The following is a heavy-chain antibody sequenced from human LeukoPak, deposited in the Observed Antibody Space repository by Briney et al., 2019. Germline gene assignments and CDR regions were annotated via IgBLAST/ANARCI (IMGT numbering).Heavy chain of an antibody. V-gene: IGHV1-8*01. CDR1: GYTFTSYD. D-gene: IGHD6-13*01. Sequence: ASVKVSFKASGYTFTSYDINWARQATGQGLEWMGWMNPNSGNTGYAQKFQGRVTMTRNTSISTAYMELSSLRSEDTAVYYCARGLMAAADSYYYYMDVWGKGTTVTVSS. CDR2: MNPNSGNT. CDR3: ARGLMAAADSYYYYMDV. J-gene: IGHJ6*03.